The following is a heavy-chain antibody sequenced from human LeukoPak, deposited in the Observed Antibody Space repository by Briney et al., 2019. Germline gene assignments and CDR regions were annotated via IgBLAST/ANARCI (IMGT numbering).Heavy chain of an antibody. J-gene: IGHJ6*03. CDR3: AREGRAYSNYEYSYYMDV. CDR1: GFTFSSYS. CDR2: ISSSSSTI. Sequence: PGGSLRLSCAASGFTFSSYSMNWVRQAPGKGLEWVSYISSSSSTIYYADSVKGRFTISRDNAKNSLYLQMNSLRAEDTAVYYCAREGRAYSNYEYSYYMDVWGKGTTVTVSS. D-gene: IGHD4-11*01. V-gene: IGHV3-48*04.